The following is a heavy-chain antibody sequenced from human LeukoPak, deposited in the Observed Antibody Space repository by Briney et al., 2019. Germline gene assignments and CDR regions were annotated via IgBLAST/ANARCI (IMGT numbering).Heavy chain of an antibody. CDR1: GFTFDDYA. J-gene: IGHJ6*03. Sequence: GGSLRLSCAASGFTFDDYAMHWVRQAPGKGLEWVSLISGDGGSTYYADSVKGRFTISRDNNKNSLYLQMNSMRTEDTALYYCAKADTAMGTYYYYYMDVWGKGTTVTVSS. CDR2: ISGDGGST. CDR3: AKADTAMGTYYYYYMDV. D-gene: IGHD5-18*01. V-gene: IGHV3-43*02.